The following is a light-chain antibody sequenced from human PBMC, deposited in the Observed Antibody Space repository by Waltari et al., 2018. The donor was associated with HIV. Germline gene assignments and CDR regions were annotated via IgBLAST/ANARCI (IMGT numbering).Light chain of an antibody. Sequence: YELTQAPSMSVSPGQTAKITCSGDVLAKQYAHWSHQKPGQAPVLVMSKDTERPSEIPERFSGSSSGTTVTLTISGVQAEDEADYHCQSSDDSRPWIFGGGTKMTVL. J-gene: IGLJ2*01. CDR2: KDT. CDR3: QSSDDSRPWI. CDR1: VLAKQY. V-gene: IGLV3-25*03.